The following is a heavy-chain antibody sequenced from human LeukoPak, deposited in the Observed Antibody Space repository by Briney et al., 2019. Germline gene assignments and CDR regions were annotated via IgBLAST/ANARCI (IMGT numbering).Heavy chain of an antibody. J-gene: IGHJ4*02. CDR2: ISGSGGST. Sequence: GGSLRLSCAASGFTFSSYAMSWVRQAPGKGLEWVSAISGSGGSTYYADSVKGRFTISRDNSKNTLYLQMNSLRAEDTAVYYCAKRGTVTTFGHCNYWGQGTLVTVSS. V-gene: IGHV3-23*01. CDR3: AKRGTVTTFGHCNY. CDR1: GFTFSSYA. D-gene: IGHD4-17*01.